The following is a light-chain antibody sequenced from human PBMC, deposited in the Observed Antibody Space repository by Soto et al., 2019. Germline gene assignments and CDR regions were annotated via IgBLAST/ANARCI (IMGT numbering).Light chain of an antibody. CDR2: PAS. CDR3: LQDHNYPYT. CDR1: QGITND. Sequence: AIQMTQSPSSLSASVGDRVTITCRASQGITNDLGWYQQKPGKAPKLLIYPASNLQSGVPSRFSGRGSGTDFTLTISSLQPEDFATYYCLQDHNYPYTFGQGTKLEIK. V-gene: IGKV1-6*01. J-gene: IGKJ2*01.